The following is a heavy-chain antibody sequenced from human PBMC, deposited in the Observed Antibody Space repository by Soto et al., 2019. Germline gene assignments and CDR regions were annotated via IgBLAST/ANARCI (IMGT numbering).Heavy chain of an antibody. CDR3: ARDRTYSSSLRYYYYGMDV. CDR1: GYTFTGYY. CDR2: INPNSGGT. D-gene: IGHD6-6*01. J-gene: IGHJ6*02. V-gene: IGHV1-2*02. Sequence: ASVKVSCKASGYTFTGYYIHWVRRAPGEGLEWMGWINPNSGGTNYAQKFQGRVTMTRDTSISTAYMELSRLRSDDTAVYYCARDRTYSSSLRYYYYGMDVWGQGTTVTVSS.